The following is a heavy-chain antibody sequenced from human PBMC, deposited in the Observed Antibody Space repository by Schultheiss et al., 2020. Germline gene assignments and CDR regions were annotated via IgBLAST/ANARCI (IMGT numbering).Heavy chain of an antibody. J-gene: IGHJ5*02. V-gene: IGHV4-39*01. CDR2: MYYGGNT. CDR3: GRSYDSSGYYYSP. CDR1: GGSISSSSYY. D-gene: IGHD3-22*01. Sequence: SETLSLTCTVSGGSISSSSYYWGWIRQPPGKGLEWIGYMYYGGNTYYNPSLKSRLTISIDTSKNEFSLKLSSVTAADTAVYYCGRSYDSSGYYYSPWGQGTLVTVSS.